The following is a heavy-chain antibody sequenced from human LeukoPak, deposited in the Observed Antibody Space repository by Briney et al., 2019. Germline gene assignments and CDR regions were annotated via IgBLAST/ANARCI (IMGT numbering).Heavy chain of an antibody. CDR3: ARDRLTNDAFDI. CDR2: INSDGSGT. V-gene: IGHV3-74*01. CDR1: GFTFNSYW. D-gene: IGHD2-8*01. Sequence: PGGSLRLSCAASGFTFNSYWMHWVRQAPGKGLVWVSRINSDGSGTSDADFVKDRFTISRDNSKNTLYLQMNSLRAEDTAMYYCARDRLTNDAFDIWGQGTMVTVSS. J-gene: IGHJ3*02.